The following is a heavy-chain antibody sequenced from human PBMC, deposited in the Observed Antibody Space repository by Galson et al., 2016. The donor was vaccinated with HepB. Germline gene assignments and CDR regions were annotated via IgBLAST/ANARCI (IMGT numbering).Heavy chain of an antibody. CDR3: AREAPAGPYFYYYAMAV. J-gene: IGHJ6*02. V-gene: IGHV4-59*01. CDR2: IYYSESS. Sequence: ETLSLTCTVSGASINSYYWSWIRQPPGKGLEWIGYIYYSESSSYNPSLKSRVAISVDTSKNQFSLKLNSVTAADTAVYYCAREAPAGPYFYYYAMAVWGQGTTVTVSS. CDR1: GASINSYY. D-gene: IGHD6-13*01.